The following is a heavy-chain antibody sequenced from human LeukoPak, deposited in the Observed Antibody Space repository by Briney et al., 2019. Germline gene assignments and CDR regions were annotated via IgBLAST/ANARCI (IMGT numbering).Heavy chain of an antibody. CDR2: IIPIFGTA. Sequence: ASVKVSCKASGGTFSTYAISWVRQAPGQGLEWMGGIIPIFGTANYAQKFQGRVTITADESTSTAYMELSSLRSEDTAVYYCASRYCGGDCYPYYYYYYMDVWGKGTTVTISS. V-gene: IGHV1-69*13. D-gene: IGHD2-21*02. CDR3: ASRYCGGDCYPYYYYYYMDV. J-gene: IGHJ6*03. CDR1: GGTFSTYA.